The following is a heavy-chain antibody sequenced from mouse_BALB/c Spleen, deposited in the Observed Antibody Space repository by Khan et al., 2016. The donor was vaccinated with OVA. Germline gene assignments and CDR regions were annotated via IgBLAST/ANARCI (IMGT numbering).Heavy chain of an antibody. CDR3: ARQPYYHYNVMDY. CDR1: GFSLTNYG. Sequence: QVQLQQSGPGLVAPSQSLSITCTISGFSLTNYGIHWVRQPPGKGLEWLVVIWSAGSTTYNSALKSRLTITKDNSKTQVFFKLNSLQTDDTAISSCARQPYYHYNVMDYWGQGTSVTVSS. J-gene: IGHJ4*01. V-gene: IGHV2-6-1*01. CDR2: IWSAGST. D-gene: IGHD2-10*01.